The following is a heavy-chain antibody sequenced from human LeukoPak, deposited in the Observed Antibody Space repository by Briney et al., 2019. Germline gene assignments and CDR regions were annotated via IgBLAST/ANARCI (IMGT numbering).Heavy chain of an antibody. CDR1: GFTFSSHS. Sequence: GGSLRLSCAASGFTFSSHSMNWVRQAPGKGLEWVSYISSSSSTIYYADSVKGRFTISRDNAKNSLYLQMNSLRDEDTAVYYCARDRSAMITFGGVIVIPNNWFDPWGQGTLVTVSS. CDR2: ISSSSSTI. D-gene: IGHD3-16*02. V-gene: IGHV3-48*02. J-gene: IGHJ5*02. CDR3: ARDRSAMITFGGVIVIPNNWFDP.